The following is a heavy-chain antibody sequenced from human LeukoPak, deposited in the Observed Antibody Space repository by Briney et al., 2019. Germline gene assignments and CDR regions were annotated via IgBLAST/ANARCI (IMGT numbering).Heavy chain of an antibody. CDR1: GFTFSSYS. D-gene: IGHD3-3*01. CDR3: ARGGVTIFGVAAGYYGMDV. CDR2: ISSSSSYI. J-gene: IGHJ6*02. Sequence: GSLRLSCAASGFTFSSYSMNWVRQAPGKGLEWVSSISSSSSYIYYADSVKGRFTISRDNSKNTLYLQMNSLRAEDTAVYYCARGGVTIFGVAAGYYGMDVWGQGTTVTVSS. V-gene: IGHV3-21*01.